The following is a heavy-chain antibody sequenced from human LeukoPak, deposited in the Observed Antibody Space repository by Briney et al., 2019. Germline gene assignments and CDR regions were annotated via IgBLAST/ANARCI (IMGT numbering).Heavy chain of an antibody. J-gene: IGHJ5*02. V-gene: IGHV1-69*05. CDR1: GGTFSSYA. CDR3: ARYSSGWAHWFDP. Sequence: SVKVSCKASGGTFSSYAISWVRQAPGQGLEWMGGIIPIFGTANYAQKFQGRVTITTDESTSTACMELSSLRSEDTAVYYCARYSSGWAHWFDPWGQGTLVTVSS. D-gene: IGHD6-19*01. CDR2: IIPIFGTA.